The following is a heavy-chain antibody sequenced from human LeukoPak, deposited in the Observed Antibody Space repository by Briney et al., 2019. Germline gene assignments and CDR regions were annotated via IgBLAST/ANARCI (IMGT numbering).Heavy chain of an antibody. CDR1: GGSFSGYY. V-gene: IGHV4-59*10. CDR2: IYTSGST. J-gene: IGHJ4*02. CDR3: ARGTPLYMTTARYYFDY. D-gene: IGHD4-11*01. Sequence: SETLSLTCAVYGGSFSGYYWSWIRQPAGKGLEWIGRIYTSGSTNYNPSLKSRVTISVDTSKNQFSLKLSSVTAADTAVYYCARGTPLYMTTARYYFDYWGQGTLVTVSS.